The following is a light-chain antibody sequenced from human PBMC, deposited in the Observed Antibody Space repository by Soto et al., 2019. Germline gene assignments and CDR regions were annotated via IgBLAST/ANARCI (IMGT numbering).Light chain of an antibody. CDR1: SGHSSYA. Sequence: QSVLTQSPSASASLRASVQLTCTLSSGHSSYAIAWHQQQPEKGPRYLMKLNSDGSHSKGDGIPDRFSGSSSGAERYLTIYSLQSEDEADYYCQTWGTGIVVFGGGTKLTVL. J-gene: IGLJ2*01. CDR3: QTWGTGIVV. CDR2: LNSDGSH. V-gene: IGLV4-69*01.